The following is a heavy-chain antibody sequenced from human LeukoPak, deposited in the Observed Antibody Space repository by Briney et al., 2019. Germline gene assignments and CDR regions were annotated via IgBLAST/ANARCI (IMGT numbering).Heavy chain of an antibody. V-gene: IGHV3-48*01. Sequence: GGSLRLSCAASGFTFSSYSMNWVRQAPGKGLEWVSYISSSSSTIYYADSVKGRFTISRDNAKNSLYLQMNSLRAEDTAVYYCARGSYYDILTGYYRLDYWGQGTLVTVSS. CDR1: GFTFSSYS. J-gene: IGHJ4*02. CDR3: ARGSYYDILTGYYRLDY. CDR2: ISSSSSTI. D-gene: IGHD3-9*01.